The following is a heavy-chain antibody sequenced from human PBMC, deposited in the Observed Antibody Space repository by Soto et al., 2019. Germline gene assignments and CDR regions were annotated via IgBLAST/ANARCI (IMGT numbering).Heavy chain of an antibody. Sequence: QVQLVQSGAEVKKPGSSVKVSCKASGGTFSSYAISWVRQAPGQGLEWMGGIIPIFGTANYAQKFQGRVTITADESTSTAYRELSRLRSEDTAVYYCARDATVVTPGWYFDLWGRGTLVTVSS. CDR1: GGTFSSYA. D-gene: IGHD4-17*01. V-gene: IGHV1-69*12. CDR2: IIPIFGTA. J-gene: IGHJ2*01. CDR3: ARDATVVTPGWYFDL.